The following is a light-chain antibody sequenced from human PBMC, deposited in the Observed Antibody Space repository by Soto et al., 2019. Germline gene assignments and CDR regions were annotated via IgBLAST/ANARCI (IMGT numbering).Light chain of an antibody. V-gene: IGLV1-40*01. Sequence: QSVLTQPPSVSGAPGQRVTISCTGSSSNIGAGYDVHWYQQLPGTAPKLLIYGNSNRPSGVPDRFSGSKSGTSASLAITGLQAEEEADDYCQSYDSSLSGVVFGGGTKVTVL. CDR1: SSNIGAGYD. CDR3: QSYDSSLSGVV. J-gene: IGLJ2*01. CDR2: GNS.